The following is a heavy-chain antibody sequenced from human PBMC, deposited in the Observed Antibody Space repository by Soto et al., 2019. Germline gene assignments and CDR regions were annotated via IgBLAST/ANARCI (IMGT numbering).Heavy chain of an antibody. CDR2: IIPIFGTA. D-gene: IGHD6-13*01. CDR3: ARDFGIAAAGRYYYGMDV. V-gene: IGHV1-69*06. CDR1: GGTLSSYA. J-gene: IGHJ6*02. Sequence: SVKVSCKASGGTLSSYAISWVRQAPGQGLEWMGGIIPIFGTANYAQKFQGRVTITADKSTSTAYMELSSLRSEDTAVYYCARDFGIAAAGRYYYGMDVWGQGTTVTSP.